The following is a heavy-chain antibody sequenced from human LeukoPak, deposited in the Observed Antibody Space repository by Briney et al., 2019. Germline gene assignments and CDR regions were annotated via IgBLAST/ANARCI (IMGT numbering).Heavy chain of an antibody. D-gene: IGHD2-2*02. CDR1: GYTFTSYY. V-gene: IGHV1-46*01. Sequence: ASVKVSCKASGYTFTSYYMHWVRQAPGQGLEWMGIINPSGGSTSYAQKFQGRVTMTRDTSTSTVYMELSSLRSEDTAVYYCARSHCSSTSCYTRDWFDPWGQGTLVTVSS. CDR3: ARSHCSSTSCYTRDWFDP. CDR2: INPSGGST. J-gene: IGHJ5*02.